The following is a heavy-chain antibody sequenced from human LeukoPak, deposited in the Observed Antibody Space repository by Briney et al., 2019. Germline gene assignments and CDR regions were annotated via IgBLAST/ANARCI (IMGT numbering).Heavy chain of an antibody. CDR2: INPNSGGT. CDR1: GYTFTGYY. CDR3: ARDGFVGELLGY. Sequence: ASVKVSCTASGYTFTGYYMHWVRQAPGQGLEWMGWINPNSGGTNYAQKFQGRVTMTRDTSISTAYMELSRLRSDDTAVYYCARDGFVGELLGYWGQGTLVTVSS. V-gene: IGHV1-2*02. J-gene: IGHJ4*02. D-gene: IGHD1-7*01.